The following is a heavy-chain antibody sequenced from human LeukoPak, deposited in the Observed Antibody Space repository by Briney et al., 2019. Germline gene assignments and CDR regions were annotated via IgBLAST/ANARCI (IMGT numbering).Heavy chain of an antibody. CDR1: GFTFSSYW. CDR2: IKEDGSEK. V-gene: IGHV3-7*01. D-gene: IGHD3-16*01. J-gene: IGHJ4*02. CDR3: ARIGPRDYVWGIFEY. Sequence: GGSLRLSCAASGFTFSSYWMSWVRQAPGKGLEWVANIKEDGSEKLYVDSVKGRFTISRDNAKNSLYLQMNSLRAEDTAVYYCARIGPRDYVWGIFEYWGQGTLVTVSS.